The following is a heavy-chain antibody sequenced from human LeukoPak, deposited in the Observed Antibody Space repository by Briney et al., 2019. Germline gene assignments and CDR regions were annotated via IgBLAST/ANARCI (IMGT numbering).Heavy chain of an antibody. V-gene: IGHV1-69*05. Sequence: SVKVSCKASGGTFSSYAISWVRQAPGQGLEWMGRIIPIFGTANYAQKFQGRVTITTDESTSTAYMELSSLRSEDTAAYYCARSGAAAGPYFDYWGQGTLVTVSS. CDR3: ARSGAAAGPYFDY. J-gene: IGHJ4*02. CDR2: IIPIFGTA. CDR1: GGTFSSYA. D-gene: IGHD6-13*01.